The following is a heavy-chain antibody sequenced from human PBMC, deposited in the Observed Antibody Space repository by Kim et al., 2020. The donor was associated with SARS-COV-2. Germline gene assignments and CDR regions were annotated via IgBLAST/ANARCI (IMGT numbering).Heavy chain of an antibody. Sequence: ASVKVSCKAAGYTFTSYDINWVRQATGQGLEWMGWMNPNSGNTGYAQKFQGRVTMTRNTSISTAYMELSSLRSEDTAVYYCARGVVRGVRMGYWGQGTLVTVSS. D-gene: IGHD3-10*01. CDR2: MNPNSGNT. J-gene: IGHJ4*02. V-gene: IGHV1-8*01. CDR3: ARGVVRGVRMGY. CDR1: GYTFTSYD.